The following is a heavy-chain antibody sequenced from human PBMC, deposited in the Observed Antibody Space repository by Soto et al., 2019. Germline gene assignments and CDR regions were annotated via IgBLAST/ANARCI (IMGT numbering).Heavy chain of an antibody. D-gene: IGHD6-6*01. Sequence: PSQALSLTCAISVDSVSSNSAAWNWIRQSPSRGLEWLGRTYYRSKWYNDYAVSVKSRITINPDTSKNQFSLQLNSVTPEDTAVYYCARDLSQLEYYYYGMDVWGQGTTVTVSS. J-gene: IGHJ6*02. CDR2: TYYRSKWYN. CDR3: ARDLSQLEYYYYGMDV. V-gene: IGHV6-1*01. CDR1: VDSVSSNSAA.